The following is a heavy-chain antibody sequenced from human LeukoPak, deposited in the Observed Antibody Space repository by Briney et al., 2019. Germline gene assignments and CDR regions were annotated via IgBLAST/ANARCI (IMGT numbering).Heavy chain of an antibody. CDR1: GYTFTDHY. V-gene: IGHV1-46*01. D-gene: IGHD2/OR15-2a*01. Sequence: ASVKVSCKASGYTFTDHYMHWVRQAPGQGLEWMGLVSPSDGYTRYAQQFQGRVSMTRDTSTSTVYIELSSLKSEDTAVYYCARAGLYVSDWPHPASIMDVWGQGTTVIVSS. CDR2: VSPSDGYT. J-gene: IGHJ6*02. CDR3: ARAGLYVSDWPHPASIMDV.